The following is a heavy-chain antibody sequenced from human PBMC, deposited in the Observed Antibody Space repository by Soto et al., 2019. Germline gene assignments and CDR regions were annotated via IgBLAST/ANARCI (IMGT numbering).Heavy chain of an antibody. CDR3: ARRYGASFDY. CDR2: IYYSGST. CDR1: GGCISSYY. V-gene: IGHV4-59*01. D-gene: IGHD4-17*01. Sequence: SQPLSLTCTVCGGCISSYYWSWIRQPPGKGLEWIGYIYYSGSTNYNPSLKSRVTISVDTSKNQFSLKLSSVTAADTAVYYCARRYGASFDYWGQGTLVTVSS. J-gene: IGHJ4*02.